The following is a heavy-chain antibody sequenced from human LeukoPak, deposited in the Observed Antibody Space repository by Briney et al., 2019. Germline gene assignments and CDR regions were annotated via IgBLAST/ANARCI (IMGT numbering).Heavy chain of an antibody. CDR2: IKQDGRET. CDR3: ARDKYFQH. V-gene: IGHV3-7*01. J-gene: IGHJ1*01. Sequence: PGGSLRLSCAASGFTFSRFWMSWVRQAPGKGLEWVANIKQDGRETYYVGSVKGRFTISRDNAKNSLYLQMNSLRAEDTAVYYCARDKYFQHWGQGTLVTVSS. CDR1: GFTFSRFW.